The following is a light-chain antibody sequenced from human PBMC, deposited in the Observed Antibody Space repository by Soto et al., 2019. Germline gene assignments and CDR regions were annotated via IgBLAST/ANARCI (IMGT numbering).Light chain of an antibody. Sequence: EIVMTQSPATLSLSPGERATLSCRASQSVGSDLAWYQQKPGQAPRLVIYDIFTRATGVPTRISGSGSGTDFTLTSSLLPSEDVAFYCWQHYNCPPLTFGGGTKVEIK. J-gene: IGKJ4*01. CDR2: DIF. CDR3: QHYNCPPLT. CDR1: QSVGSD. V-gene: IGKV3D-15*01.